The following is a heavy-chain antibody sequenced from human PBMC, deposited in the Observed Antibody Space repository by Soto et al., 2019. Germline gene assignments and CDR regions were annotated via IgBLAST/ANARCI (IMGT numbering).Heavy chain of an antibody. CDR2: IIPIFGIA. D-gene: IGHD2-8*01. CDR3: ARTNAVEIEYAID. V-gene: IGHV1-69*13. Sequence: SVKVSCKASGGTFSSYAISWVRQAPGQGLEWMGGIIPIFGIANYAQKFQGRVTITADESTSTAYMELSSLRSEDTAVYYCARTNAVEIEYAIDWGQGTLVTVSS. J-gene: IGHJ4*02. CDR1: GGTFSSYA.